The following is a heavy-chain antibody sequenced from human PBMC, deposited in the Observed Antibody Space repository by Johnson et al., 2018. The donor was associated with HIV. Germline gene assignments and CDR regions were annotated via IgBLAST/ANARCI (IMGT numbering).Heavy chain of an antibody. CDR2: IYSGGST. D-gene: IGHD6-13*01. Sequence: VTQVESGGDLVQPGGSLRLSCAASGFTVSGNYMSWVRQAPGKGLEWVSVIYSGGSTYYADSVKGRFTISRDNSKNTLYLQMNSLRAEDTAVYYCAREQELIGERAFDIWGQGTMVTVSS. J-gene: IGHJ3*02. CDR1: GFTVSGNY. V-gene: IGHV3-66*01. CDR3: AREQELIGERAFDI.